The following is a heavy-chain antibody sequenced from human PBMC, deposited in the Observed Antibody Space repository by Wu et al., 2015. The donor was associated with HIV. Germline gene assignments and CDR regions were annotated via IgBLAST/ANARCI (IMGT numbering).Heavy chain of an antibody. V-gene: IGHV1-69*13. J-gene: IGHJ6*02. CDR1: GGTFSSYA. Sequence: QVQLVQSGAEVKKPGSSVKVSCKASGGTFSSYAISWVRQAPGQGLEWMGRIIPIFGTANYAQKFQGRVTITADESTSTAYMELSSLRSEDTAVYYCARGGCSSTSCCEVPTDYGMDVWGQGTTVTVS. CDR3: ARGGCSSTSCCEVPTDYGMDV. D-gene: IGHD2-2*01. CDR2: IIPIFGTA.